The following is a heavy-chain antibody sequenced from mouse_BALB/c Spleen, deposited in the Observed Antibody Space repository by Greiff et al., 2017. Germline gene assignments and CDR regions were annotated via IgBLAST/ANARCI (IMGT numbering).Heavy chain of an antibody. CDR3: ARWRTGRDSYAMDY. V-gene: IGHV5-6-3*01. Sequence: EVQGVESGGGLVKPGGSLKLSCAASGFTFSSYAMSWVRQTPEKRLEWVASISNGGSTYYPDSVKGRFTISRDNAKNTLYLQMSSLKSEDTAMYYCARWRTGRDSYAMDYWGQGTSVTVSS. CDR2: ISNGGST. CDR1: GFTFSSYA. J-gene: IGHJ4*01. D-gene: IGHD5-1*01.